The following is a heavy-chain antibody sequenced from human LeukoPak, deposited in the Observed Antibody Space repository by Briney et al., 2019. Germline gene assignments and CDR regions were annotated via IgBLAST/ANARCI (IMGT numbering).Heavy chain of an antibody. J-gene: IGHJ4*02. D-gene: IGHD3-22*01. CDR2: IRQDGGDK. V-gene: IGHV3-7*01. CDR1: GFTFSNFW. Sequence: GGSLRLSCAASGFTFSNFWMTWVRQAPGKGPEWLATIRQDGGDKWYVDSVKGRFSISRDNAKNSLYLQMNSLRAEDTAVYYCARYFDNTGYTWRRFDYWGQGALVTVSS. CDR3: ARYFDNTGYTWRRFDY.